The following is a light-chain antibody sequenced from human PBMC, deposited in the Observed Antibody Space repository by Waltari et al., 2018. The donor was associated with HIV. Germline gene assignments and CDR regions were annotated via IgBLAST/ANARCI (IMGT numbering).Light chain of an antibody. CDR1: SSDIGGYNY. J-gene: IGLJ3*02. CDR2: DVS. V-gene: IGLV2-23*02. CDR3: CSYAGSRTWV. Sequence: QSALTQPASVSGSPGQSITISCTGTSSDIGGYNYVSWYQQHPGKAPKLMIYDVSKRPSGVSNRFSGSKSGNTASLTISGLKAEDETDYYCCSYAGSRTWVFGGGTKLTVL.